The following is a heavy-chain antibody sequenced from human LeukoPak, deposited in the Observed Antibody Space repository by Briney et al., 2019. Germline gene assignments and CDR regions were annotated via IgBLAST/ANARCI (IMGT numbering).Heavy chain of an antibody. CDR3: ASRKLGNDY. CDR1: GGSFSGYY. V-gene: IGHV4-34*01. Sequence: TSETLSLTCAVYGGSFSGYYWSWIRQPPGKGLEWIGEINHSGSTNYNPSLKSRVTISADTSKNQFSLKLISVTAADTAVYYCASRKLGNDYWGQGTLVTVSS. CDR2: INHSGST. J-gene: IGHJ4*02. D-gene: IGHD7-27*01.